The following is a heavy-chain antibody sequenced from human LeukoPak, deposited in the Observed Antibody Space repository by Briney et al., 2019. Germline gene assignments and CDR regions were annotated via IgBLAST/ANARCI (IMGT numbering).Heavy chain of an antibody. CDR3: ASSGYYYSASY. Sequence: GGSLRLSCAASGFTFSSYEMNWVRQAPGKGLEWVSYISGSGTTIYYADSVKGRFTISRDNAKNSLYLQMNSLRAEDTAVYYCASSGYYYSASYWGQGTLVTVSS. CDR1: GFTFSSYE. V-gene: IGHV3-48*03. D-gene: IGHD3-22*01. J-gene: IGHJ4*02. CDR2: ISGSGTTI.